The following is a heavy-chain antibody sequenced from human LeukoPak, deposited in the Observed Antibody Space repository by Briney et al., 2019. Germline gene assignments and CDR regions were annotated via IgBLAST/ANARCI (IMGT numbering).Heavy chain of an antibody. D-gene: IGHD3-22*01. Sequence: GGSLRLSCAASGFTFSSYGMHWVRQAPGKGLEWVAVIYSGGSTYYAESVKGRFTISRDNSKNTLYLQMNSLGAEDTAVYYCAKDQWDYYDSQPNAFDIWGQGTMVTVSS. CDR2: IYSGGST. J-gene: IGHJ3*02. V-gene: IGHV3-NL1*01. CDR1: GFTFSSYG. CDR3: AKDQWDYYDSQPNAFDI.